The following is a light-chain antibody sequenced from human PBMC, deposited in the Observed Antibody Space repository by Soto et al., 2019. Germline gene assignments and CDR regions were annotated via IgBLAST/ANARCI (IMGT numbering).Light chain of an antibody. CDR2: DAP. CDR1: QSVCNY. CDR3: QQRDSWPLT. Sequence: EIQLTQSPATLSLPPGESATLSCRASQSVCNYITWYQQKPGQAPKLLIYDAPKMATGIPARFSGSGSGRKFTLTISSLEPEDFAVYYCQQRDSWPLTFGPGTKVDIK. V-gene: IGKV3-11*02. J-gene: IGKJ3*01.